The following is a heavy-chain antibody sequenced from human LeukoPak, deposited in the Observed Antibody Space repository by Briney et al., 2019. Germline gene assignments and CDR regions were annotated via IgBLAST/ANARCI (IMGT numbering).Heavy chain of an antibody. Sequence: EGSLRLSCAASGFSFGSHPMNWVRQAPGKGLEWVSGITGSGDYTYYIDSVQGRFTISRDNSKNMLFLQMNSLRAEDTAVYYCARGVMAARLYYFDYWGRGILVTVSS. CDR1: GFSFGSHP. J-gene: IGHJ4*02. CDR2: ITGSGDYT. CDR3: ARGVMAARLYYFDY. D-gene: IGHD2-21*01. V-gene: IGHV3-23*01.